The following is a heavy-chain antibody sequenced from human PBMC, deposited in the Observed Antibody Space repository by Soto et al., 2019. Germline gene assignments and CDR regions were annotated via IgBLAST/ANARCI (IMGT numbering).Heavy chain of an antibody. CDR1: GFTFTRYS. Sequence: GGSLRLSCAASGFTFTRYSMNWVRQAPGKGLEWVSSISSTTNYIYYGDSMKGRFTISRDNAKNSLYLEMNSLRAEDTAVYYCARESEDLTSNLDYWGQGTLVTVSS. J-gene: IGHJ4*02. V-gene: IGHV3-21*06. CDR2: ISSTTNYI. CDR3: ARESEDLTSNLDY.